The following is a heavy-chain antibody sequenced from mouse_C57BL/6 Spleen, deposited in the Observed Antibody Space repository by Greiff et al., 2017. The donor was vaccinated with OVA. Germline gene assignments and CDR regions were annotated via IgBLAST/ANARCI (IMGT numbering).Heavy chain of an antibody. CDR1: GFTFSDYG. Sequence: EVHLVESGGGLVKPGGSLKLSCAASGFTFSDYGMHWVRQAPEKGLEWVAYISSGSSTIYYADTVKGRFTISRDNAKNTLFLQMTSLRSEDTAMYYCARSTWSNYVGAMDYWGQGTSVTVSS. V-gene: IGHV5-17*01. D-gene: IGHD2-5*01. J-gene: IGHJ4*01. CDR3: ARSTWSNYVGAMDY. CDR2: ISSGSSTI.